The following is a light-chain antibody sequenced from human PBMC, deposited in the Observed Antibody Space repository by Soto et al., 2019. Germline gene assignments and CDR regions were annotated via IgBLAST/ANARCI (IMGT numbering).Light chain of an antibody. CDR1: QSLLDSDDGNTY. CDR2: TLS. Sequence: DIVMTQTPLSLPVTPGEPASISCRSSQSLLDSDDGNTYLDWYLQKPGQSPQLLIYTLSYLASGVPDRFSGSGSCTDFTLKISRVEAEDVGVYYCLQRIEFPFSFGQGTKLEIK. CDR3: LQRIEFPFS. J-gene: IGKJ2*01. V-gene: IGKV2-40*01.